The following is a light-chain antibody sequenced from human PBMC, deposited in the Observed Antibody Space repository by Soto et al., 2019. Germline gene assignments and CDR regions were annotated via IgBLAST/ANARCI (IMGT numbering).Light chain of an antibody. V-gene: IGKV3-11*01. CDR2: ATS. CDR1: QSIGNY. Sequence: EVVLTQSRATLSLSPGEGATLSCRASQSIGNYLAWYQQKPGQAPRLLIYATSNRATGIPARFSGSGSATDFTLTISSLEPEDFAVYYCQQRSSWPLAFGPGTKVDIK. CDR3: QQRSSWPLA. J-gene: IGKJ3*01.